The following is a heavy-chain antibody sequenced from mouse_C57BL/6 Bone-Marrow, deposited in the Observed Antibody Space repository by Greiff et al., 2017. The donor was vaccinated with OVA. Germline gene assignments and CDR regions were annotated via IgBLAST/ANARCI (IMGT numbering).Heavy chain of an antibody. CDR3: TTPNTTVVYWYFDV. V-gene: IGHV14-4*01. CDR2: IDPENGDT. CDR1: GFNIKDDY. D-gene: IGHD1-1*01. J-gene: IGHJ1*03. Sequence: EVQLLQSGAELVRPGASVKLSCTASGFNIKDDYMHWVKQRPDQGLEWIGWIDPENGDTEYASKLQGRATISADTPSNTAYLQLSSLTSEDTAVYYCTTPNTTVVYWYFDVWGTGTTVTGSS.